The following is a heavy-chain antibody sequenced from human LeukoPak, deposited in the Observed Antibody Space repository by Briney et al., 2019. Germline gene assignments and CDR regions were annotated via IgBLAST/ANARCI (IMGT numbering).Heavy chain of an antibody. CDR1: GGSISSYY. CDR2: IYYSGST. J-gene: IGHJ4*02. Sequence: SETLSLTCTVSGGSISSYYWNWIRQPPGKGLEWIGNIYYSGSTNYNPSLKSRVTISVDTSKNQFSLKLSSVTAADTAVYYCARGSRWLQFWDYWGQGTLVTVSS. V-gene: IGHV4-59*12. D-gene: IGHD5-24*01. CDR3: ARGSRWLQFWDY.